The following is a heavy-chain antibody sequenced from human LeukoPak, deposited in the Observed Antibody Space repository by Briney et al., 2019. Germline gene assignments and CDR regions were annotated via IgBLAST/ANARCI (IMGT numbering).Heavy chain of an antibody. V-gene: IGHV4-30-4*08. CDR1: GGSISSGDCY. Sequence: PSQTLSLTCTVSGGSISSGDCYWSWIRQPPGKGLKWIGYIYYSGSTYYNPSLKSRVTISVDTSKNQFSLKLSSVTAADTTVYYCARDFDFWSSRNNDAFDIWGQGTMVTVSS. D-gene: IGHD3/OR15-3a*01. CDR2: IYYSGST. CDR3: ARDFDFWSSRNNDAFDI. J-gene: IGHJ3*02.